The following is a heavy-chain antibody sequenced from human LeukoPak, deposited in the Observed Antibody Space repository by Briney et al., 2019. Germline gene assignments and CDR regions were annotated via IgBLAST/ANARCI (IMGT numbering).Heavy chain of an antibody. D-gene: IGHD1-1*01. CDR2: INQGETEK. Sequence: GGSQSLSCAASGFTFRSYWMSWVRQTPGRGLEWVANINQGETEKYYVDSVEGRFTISRDNAKNSLYLQMNSLRAEDTAMYYCARAVTTGTVDYWGQGTLVTVSS. CDR3: ARAVTTGTVDY. V-gene: IGHV3-7*01. J-gene: IGHJ4*02. CDR1: GFTFRSYW.